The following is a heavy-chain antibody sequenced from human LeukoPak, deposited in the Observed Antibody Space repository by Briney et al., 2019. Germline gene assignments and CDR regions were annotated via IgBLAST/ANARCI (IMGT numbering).Heavy chain of an antibody. CDR2: IYYSGST. Sequence: SETLSLTCTVSGGSISSYYWSWIRQPPGKGLEWTGYIYYSGSTNYNPSLKSRVTISVDTSKNQFSLKLSSVTAADTAVYYCARAVGDYGDYSDYWGQGTLVTVSS. D-gene: IGHD3-16*01. CDR1: GGSISSYY. CDR3: ARAVGDYGDYSDY. V-gene: IGHV4-59*01. J-gene: IGHJ4*02.